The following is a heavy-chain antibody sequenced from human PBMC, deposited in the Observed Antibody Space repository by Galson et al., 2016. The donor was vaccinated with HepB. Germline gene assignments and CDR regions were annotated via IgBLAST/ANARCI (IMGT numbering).Heavy chain of an antibody. V-gene: IGHV1-18*01. D-gene: IGHD3-22*01. J-gene: IGHJ6*02. CDR2: ISAYTGNT. CDR1: GYSFSLYG. CDR3: ARVEYYDSSGYYVH. Sequence: SVKVSCKASGYSFSLYGISWVRQAPGQGLEWMGWISAYTGNTDYAQKFQGRVTMTTDTSTTTVYLGLRSLRSDDTALYYCARVEYYDSSGYYVHWGQGTTVTVSS.